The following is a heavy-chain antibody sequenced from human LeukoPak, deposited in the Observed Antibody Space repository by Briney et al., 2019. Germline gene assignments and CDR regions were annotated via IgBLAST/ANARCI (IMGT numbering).Heavy chain of an antibody. J-gene: IGHJ5*02. D-gene: IGHD4-17*01. CDR3: ARQTTSGWFDP. Sequence: SETLSLTCAVYGGSFSGYYWSWIRQPPGKGLEWIGEINHSGSTNYNPSLKSRVTISVDTSKNQFSLKLSSVTAADTAVYYCARQTTSGWFDPWGQGTLVTVSS. V-gene: IGHV4-34*01. CDR2: INHSGST. CDR1: GGSFSGYY.